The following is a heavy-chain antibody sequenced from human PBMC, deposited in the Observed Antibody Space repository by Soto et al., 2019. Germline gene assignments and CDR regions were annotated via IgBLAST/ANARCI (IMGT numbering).Heavy chain of an antibody. J-gene: IGHJ6*02. Sequence: SVKVSCKASGYTFTSYDISWVRQAPGQGLEWMGRIIPILGIANYAQKFQGRVTITADKSTSTAYMELSGLRAEDTAVYYCAKWGKSGGYSYGPYYYYYYGMDVWGQGTTVTVSS. V-gene: IGHV1-69*04. D-gene: IGHD5-18*01. CDR1: GYTFTSYD. CDR2: IIPILGIA. CDR3: AKWGKSGGYSYGPYYYYYYGMDV.